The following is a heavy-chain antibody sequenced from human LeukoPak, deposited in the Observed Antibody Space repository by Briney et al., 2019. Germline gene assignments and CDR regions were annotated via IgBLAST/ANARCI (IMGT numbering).Heavy chain of an antibody. D-gene: IGHD4-23*01. Sequence: ASVKVSCKVSGYTLTELSMHWVRQAPGKGLEWMGGFDPEDGETIYAQKFQGRVTMTEDTSTDTAYMELSSLRPEDTAVYYCATCRDLRWCDAFDIWGQGTMVTVSS. CDR1: GYTLTELS. V-gene: IGHV1-24*01. J-gene: IGHJ3*02. CDR2: FDPEDGET. CDR3: ATCRDLRWCDAFDI.